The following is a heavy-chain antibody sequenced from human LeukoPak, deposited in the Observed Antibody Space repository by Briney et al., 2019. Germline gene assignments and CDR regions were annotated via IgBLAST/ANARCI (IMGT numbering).Heavy chain of an antibody. D-gene: IGHD6-19*01. CDR1: GFTFSSYG. CDR3: AREEPKWLNDAFDI. V-gene: IGHV3-23*01. J-gene: IGHJ3*02. Sequence: GGSLRLSCAASGFTFSSYGMSWVRQAPGKGLEWVSAISGSGSTYYADSVKGRFTISRDNAKNSLYLQMNSLRAEDTAVYYCAREEPKWLNDAFDIWGQGTMVTVSS. CDR2: ISGSGST.